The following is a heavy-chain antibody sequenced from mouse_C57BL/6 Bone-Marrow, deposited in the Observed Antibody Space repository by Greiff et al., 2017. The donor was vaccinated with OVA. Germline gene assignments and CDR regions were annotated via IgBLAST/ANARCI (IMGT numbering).Heavy chain of an antibody. J-gene: IGHJ4*01. CDR2: IDPENGDT. D-gene: IGHD1-1*01. V-gene: IGHV14-4*01. CDR3: TTAGSPFYAMDY. Sequence: VQLQQSGAELVRPGASVKLSCTASGFNIKDDYMHWVKQRPEQGLEWIGWIDPENGDTEYASKFQGKATITADTSSNTAYLQRISLTSEDTAVYYCTTAGSPFYAMDYWGQGTSVTVSS. CDR1: GFNIKDDY.